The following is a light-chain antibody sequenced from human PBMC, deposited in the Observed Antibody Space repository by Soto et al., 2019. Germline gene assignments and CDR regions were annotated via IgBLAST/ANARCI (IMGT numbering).Light chain of an antibody. J-gene: IGKJ5*01. CDR1: QSISSW. V-gene: IGKV1-5*01. CDR2: DAS. Sequence: DIQMTQSPSILSASVGDRVTITCRASQSISSWLAWYQQKPGKAPNLLIYDASSLESGVPSRFSGSGSGTEFTLTISSLQPDDFATYYCQQYNSYLITFGQGTRLEIK. CDR3: QQYNSYLIT.